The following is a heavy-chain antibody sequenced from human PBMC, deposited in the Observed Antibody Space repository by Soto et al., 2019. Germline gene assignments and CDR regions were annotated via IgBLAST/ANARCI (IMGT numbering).Heavy chain of an antibody. V-gene: IGHV2-5*02. J-gene: IGHJ4*02. CDR1: GFSLSTSGVK. CDR2: IYWDDGK. D-gene: IGHD2-8*01. Sequence: QITLKESGPTLVKPTQTLTLTCTFSGFSLSTSGVKVGWIRQPPGKALEWLALIYWDDGKHYSPSLRSRLTXPXDXXHMQVVLTMTHMDPVDTASYYCAHSWGVAAGHFDYWGQGTLVTVSS. CDR3: AHSWGVAAGHFDY.